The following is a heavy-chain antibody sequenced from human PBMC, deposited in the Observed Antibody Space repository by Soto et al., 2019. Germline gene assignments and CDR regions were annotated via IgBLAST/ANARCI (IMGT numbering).Heavy chain of an antibody. CDR3: ARGSYRAARYCSSTSCYPAEYFQH. J-gene: IGHJ1*01. Sequence: SDTLSLTCAVYGGSFSGYYWSWIRQPPGKGLEWIGEINHSGSTNYNPSLKSRVTISVDTSKNQFSLKLSSVTAADTAVYYCARGSYRAARYCSSTSCYPAEYFQHWGQGTLVTVSS. CDR1: GGSFSGYY. V-gene: IGHV4-34*01. CDR2: INHSGST. D-gene: IGHD2-2*01.